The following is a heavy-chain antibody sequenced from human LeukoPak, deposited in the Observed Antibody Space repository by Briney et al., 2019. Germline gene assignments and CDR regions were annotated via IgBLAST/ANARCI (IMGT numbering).Heavy chain of an antibody. D-gene: IGHD3-10*01. CDR3: ARDSSVWFGESITPGDFDL. CDR1: GGSISSGSYY. CDR2: IHTSGST. Sequence: SETLSLTCTVSGGSISSGSYYWSWIRQPAGKGLEWIGRIHTSGSTNYNPSLKSRVTISVDTSKNQFSLKLSSVTAADTAVYYCARDSSVWFGESITPGDFDLWGRGTLVTVSS. J-gene: IGHJ2*01. V-gene: IGHV4-61*02.